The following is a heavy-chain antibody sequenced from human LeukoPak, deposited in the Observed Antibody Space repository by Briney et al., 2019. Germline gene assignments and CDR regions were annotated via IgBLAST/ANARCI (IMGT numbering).Heavy chain of an antibody. Sequence: PSETLSLTCTVSGGSISSSSYYWGWIRQPPGKGLEWIGSIYYSGSTYYNPSLKSRVTISVDTSKNQFSLKLSSVTAADTAVYYCASSLRAPAYDYVWGSYRSISPFDYWGQGTLVTVSS. V-gene: IGHV4-39*01. CDR3: ASSLRAPAYDYVWGSYRSISPFDY. J-gene: IGHJ4*02. CDR2: IYYSGST. D-gene: IGHD3-16*02. CDR1: GGSISSSSYY.